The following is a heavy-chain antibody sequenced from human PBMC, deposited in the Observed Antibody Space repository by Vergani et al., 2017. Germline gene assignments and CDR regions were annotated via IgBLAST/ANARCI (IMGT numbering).Heavy chain of an antibody. Sequence: QVQLVQSGAEVKKPGSSVKVSCKASGGTFSSYDISWVRQAPGQGLEWMGRIIPIFGTANHAQKFQGRVTITADESTSTAYMELSSLRSEDTAVYYCARPRFTPYCSGGSCHAEYFQHWGQGTLVTVSS. CDR2: IIPIFGTA. CDR1: GGTFSSYD. CDR3: ARPRFTPYCSGGSCHAEYFQH. D-gene: IGHD2-15*01. J-gene: IGHJ1*01. V-gene: IGHV1-69*13.